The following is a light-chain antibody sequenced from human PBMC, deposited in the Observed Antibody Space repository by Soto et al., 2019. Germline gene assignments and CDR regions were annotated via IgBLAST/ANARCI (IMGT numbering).Light chain of an antibody. Sequence: EIVLTQSPATLSLSPGEGATLSCRASQTVSSSLAWYQQKPGQAPRLLIYDASNRATGIPARFSGSGSGTDFALTISSLEPEDFAVYYCQQRSNWPPTFGQGTKVEFK. CDR2: DAS. CDR1: QTVSSS. V-gene: IGKV3-11*01. CDR3: QQRSNWPPT. J-gene: IGKJ1*01.